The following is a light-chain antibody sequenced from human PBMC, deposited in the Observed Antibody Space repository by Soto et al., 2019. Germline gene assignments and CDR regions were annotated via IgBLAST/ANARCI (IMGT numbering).Light chain of an antibody. V-gene: IGKV3-20*01. CDR1: QSVSSSY. Sequence: EIVLTQSPCTLSLSPGERATLSCRASQSVSSSYLAWYQQKPGQAPRILIYGASSRATGIPDRFSGSGSGTDFTLTISRLEPEDFAVYYCQQYGSSPSTFGGGTKVEIK. CDR2: GAS. CDR3: QQYGSSPST. J-gene: IGKJ4*01.